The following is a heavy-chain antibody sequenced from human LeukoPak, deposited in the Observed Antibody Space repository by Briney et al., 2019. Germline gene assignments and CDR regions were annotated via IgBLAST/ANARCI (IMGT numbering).Heavy chain of an antibody. J-gene: IGHJ4*02. Sequence: SETLSLTCTVSGGSISGYYWSWIRQPPGKGLEYTAYIYYSGSTDYNPSLKSRVTISVDTSKNQFSLKLSSVTAADTAVYYCARLNIIGSSPVHHYDYWGQGTLVTVSS. CDR2: IYYSGST. V-gene: IGHV4-59*08. CDR3: ARLNIIGSSPVHHYDY. D-gene: IGHD6-13*01. CDR1: GGSISGYY.